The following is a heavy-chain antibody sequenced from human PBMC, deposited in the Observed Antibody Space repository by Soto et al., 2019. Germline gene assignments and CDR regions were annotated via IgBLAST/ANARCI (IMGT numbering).Heavy chain of an antibody. V-gene: IGHV4-59*13. CDR1: GGPFSGSY. CDR3: ARSVAVPGAHIDY. CDR2: VYYTGST. J-gene: IGHJ4*02. D-gene: IGHD6-19*01. Sequence: QVQLQESGPGLVKPSETLSLTCSVSGGPFSGSYWGWFRLSPGKGVDWFGYVYYTGSTNYIPSLRGRVSISVDTSKNEFSLRLSSVTAADTAVYFCARSVAVPGAHIDYWGQGTQFTVSS.